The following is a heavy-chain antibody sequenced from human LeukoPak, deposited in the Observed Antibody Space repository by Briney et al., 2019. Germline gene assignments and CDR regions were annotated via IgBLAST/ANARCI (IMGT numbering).Heavy chain of an antibody. CDR2: IYTSGST. CDR1: GGSISSYY. V-gene: IGHV4-4*07. D-gene: IGHD3-22*01. J-gene: IGHJ4*02. Sequence: SETLSLTCTVSGGSISSYYWSWIRRPAGKGLEWIGRIYTSGSTNYNPSLKSRVTMSVDTSKNQFSLKLSSVTAADTAVYYCARDQSGDYYDSSGFFDYWGQGTLVTVSS. CDR3: ARDQSGDYYDSSGFFDY.